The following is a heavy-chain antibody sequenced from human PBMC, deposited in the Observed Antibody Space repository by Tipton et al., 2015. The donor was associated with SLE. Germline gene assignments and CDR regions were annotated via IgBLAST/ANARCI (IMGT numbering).Heavy chain of an antibody. D-gene: IGHD6-13*01. Sequence: SLRLSCAASGFTFDDYAMHWVRQAPGKGLEWVAVIWYDGSNKYYADSVKGRFTIPRDNSKNTLYLQMNSLRAEDTAVYYCASAAGPFDYWGQGTLVTVSS. CDR1: GFTFDDYA. CDR3: ASAAGPFDY. J-gene: IGHJ4*02. V-gene: IGHV3-33*08. CDR2: IWYDGSNK.